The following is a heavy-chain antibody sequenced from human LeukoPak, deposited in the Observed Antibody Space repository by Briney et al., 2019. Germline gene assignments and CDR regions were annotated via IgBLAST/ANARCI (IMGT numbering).Heavy chain of an antibody. CDR3: AELGITMIGGV. V-gene: IGHV3-7*01. J-gene: IGHJ6*04. CDR2: INQDGSGK. CDR1: GFTFSSYW. D-gene: IGHD3-10*02. Sequence: GGSLRLSCAASGFTFSSYWMSWVRQAPGKGLEWVANINQDGSGKYYVDSVKGRFTISRDNAKNALYLQMNSLRAEDTAVYYCAELGITMIGGVWGKGTTVTISS.